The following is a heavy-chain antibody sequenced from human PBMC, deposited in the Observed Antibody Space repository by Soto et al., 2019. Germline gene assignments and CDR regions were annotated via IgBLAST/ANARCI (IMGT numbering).Heavy chain of an antibody. CDR3: AKDQYSGSPGKPDY. V-gene: IGHV3-23*01. Sequence: GGSLRLSCAASGFTFSSYAMNWVRQAPGKGLEWVSVISGSGGSTYYADAVKGRFTISRDNSKNTLYLQMNSLRAEDTAVYYCAKDQYSGSPGKPDYWGQGTLVTVSS. D-gene: IGHD1-26*01. CDR2: ISGSGGST. CDR1: GFTFSSYA. J-gene: IGHJ4*02.